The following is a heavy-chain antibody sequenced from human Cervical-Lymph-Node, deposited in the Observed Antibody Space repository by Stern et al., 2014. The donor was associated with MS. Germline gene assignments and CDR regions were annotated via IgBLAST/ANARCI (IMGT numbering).Heavy chain of an antibody. CDR2: IYWDDDK. D-gene: IGHD4-17*01. CDR1: GFSLTTDGVG. Sequence: SGPTLVKPTQTLTLTCTFSGFSLTTDGVGVHWIRQPPGKALEWLAVIYWDDDKRYSPSLMSRLTITKDTSKNQVVLTMTNTDPVDTATYYCAHTTVTFDEAYGLDVWGQGTTVTVSS. CDR3: AHTTVTFDEAYGLDV. V-gene: IGHV2-5*02. J-gene: IGHJ6*02.